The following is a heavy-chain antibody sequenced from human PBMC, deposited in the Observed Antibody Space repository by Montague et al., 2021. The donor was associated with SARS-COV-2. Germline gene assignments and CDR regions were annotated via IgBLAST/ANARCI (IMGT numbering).Heavy chain of an antibody. J-gene: IGHJ4*02. V-gene: IGHV4-31*03. CDR3: ACDVDSSGVLNPRGSRTLDY. CDR2: IYYSGST. D-gene: IGHD6-19*01. Sequence: TLSLTCTVSGGSISSGGYYWSWIRQHPGKGLEWIGYIYYSGSTYYNPSLKSRVTISVDTSKNQFSLKLSSVTAADTAVYYCACDVDSSGVLNPRGSRTLDYWGQGTLVTVSS. CDR1: GGSISSGGYY.